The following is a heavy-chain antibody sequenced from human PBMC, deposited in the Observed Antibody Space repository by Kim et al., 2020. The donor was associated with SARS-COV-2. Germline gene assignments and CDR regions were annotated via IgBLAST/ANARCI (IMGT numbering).Heavy chain of an antibody. CDR2: ILYSGST. Sequence: SETLSLTCIVSGGSISSFYWSWIRQSPGEGLEWIGNILYSGSTNYNPSLKSRVTISVDTSKNHFSLNLSSVTAADTAVYFCARAKFRSGPGSPFDSWGQGILVTVSS. V-gene: IGHV4-59*01. CDR3: ARAKFRSGPGSPFDS. D-gene: IGHD3-10*01. CDR1: GGSISSFY. J-gene: IGHJ4*02.